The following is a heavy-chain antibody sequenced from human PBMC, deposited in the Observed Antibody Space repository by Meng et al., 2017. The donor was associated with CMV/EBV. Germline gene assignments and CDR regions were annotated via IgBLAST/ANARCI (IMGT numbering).Heavy chain of an antibody. J-gene: IGHJ4*02. Sequence: GESLKISCAASGFTFSSYEMNWVRQAPGKGLEWVSYISSSGSTIYYADSVKGRFTISRDNAKNSLYLQMNSLRAEVTAVYYCARDLTGQYCSSTSCYQDDWGQGTLVTVSS. CDR1: GFTFSSYE. CDR2: ISSSGSTI. D-gene: IGHD2-2*01. V-gene: IGHV3-48*03. CDR3: ARDLTGQYCSSTSCYQDD.